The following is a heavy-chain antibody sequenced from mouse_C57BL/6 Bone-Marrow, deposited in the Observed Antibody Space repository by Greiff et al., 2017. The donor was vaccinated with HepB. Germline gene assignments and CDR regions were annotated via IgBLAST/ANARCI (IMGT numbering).Heavy chain of an antibody. V-gene: IGHV1-72*01. CDR3: ARGYYGSSPYWYFDV. Sequence: QVQLQQPGAELVKPGASVKLSCKASGYTFTSYWMHWVKQRPGRGLEWIGRIDPNSGGTKYNEKFESKATLTVDKPTSTAYMQLSSLTSEDSAVYKCARGYYGSSPYWYFDVWGTGTTVTVSS. CDR2: IDPNSGGT. D-gene: IGHD1-1*01. CDR1: GYTFTSYW. J-gene: IGHJ1*03.